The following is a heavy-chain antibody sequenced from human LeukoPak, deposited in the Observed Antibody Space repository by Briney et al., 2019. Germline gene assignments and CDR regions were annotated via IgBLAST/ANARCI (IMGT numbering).Heavy chain of an antibody. J-gene: IGHJ6*03. CDR3: AREGLVAIFGVVDYYYYMDV. CDR1: GYTFTSYG. V-gene: IGHV1-18*01. Sequence: ASVKVSCKASGYTFTSYGISWVRRAPGQGLEWMGWISAYNGNTNYAQKLQGRVTMTTDTSTSTAYMELRSLRSDDTAVYYCAREGLVAIFGVVDYYYYMDVWGKGTTVTVSS. CDR2: ISAYNGNT. D-gene: IGHD3-3*01.